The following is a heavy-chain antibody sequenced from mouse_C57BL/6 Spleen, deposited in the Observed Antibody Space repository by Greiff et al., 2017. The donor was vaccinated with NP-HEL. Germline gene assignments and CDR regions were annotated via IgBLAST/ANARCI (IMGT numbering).Heavy chain of an antibody. CDR1: GFSFNTYA. J-gene: IGHJ4*01. V-gene: IGHV10-1*01. CDR2: IRSKSNNYAT. CDR3: VRDLYYSMDY. Sequence: DVMLVESGGGLVQPKGSLKLSCAASGFSFNTYAMNWVRQAPGKGLEWVARIRSKSNNYATYYADSVKDRFTISRDDSESMLYLQMNNLKTEDTAMYYCVRDLYYSMDYWGQGTSVTVSS.